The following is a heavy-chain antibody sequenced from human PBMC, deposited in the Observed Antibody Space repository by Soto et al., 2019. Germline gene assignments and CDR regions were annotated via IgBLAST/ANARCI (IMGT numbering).Heavy chain of an antibody. D-gene: IGHD2-2*01. CDR2: TYYRSVWNT. CDR1: GGSVSDDSAA. J-gene: IGHJ4*02. CDR3: ARDTSTARFRWGFES. Sequence: SKTLSLTCAISGGSVSDDSAAWTWIRQSPSRGLEWLGRTYYRSVWNTDYALSVKSRITINVDAARNQFSLRISSVTNEHPAVYYCARDTSTARFRWGFESWGPGTRVTVSS. V-gene: IGHV6-1*01.